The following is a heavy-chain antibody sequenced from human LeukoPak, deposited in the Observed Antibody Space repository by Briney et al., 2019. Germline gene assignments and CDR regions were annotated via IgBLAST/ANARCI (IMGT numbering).Heavy chain of an antibody. J-gene: IGHJ5*02. CDR3: ARDCSGGSCYPKVFDP. D-gene: IGHD2-15*01. CDR2: IYTSGST. CDR1: GGSLSSYY. V-gene: IGHV4-4*07. Sequence: SETLSLTCTVSGGSLSSYYWSWIRQPAGKGLEWIGRIYTSGSTNYNPSLKSRVTMSVDTSKNQFSLKLSSVTAADTAVYYCARDCSGGSCYPKVFDPWGQGTLVTVSS.